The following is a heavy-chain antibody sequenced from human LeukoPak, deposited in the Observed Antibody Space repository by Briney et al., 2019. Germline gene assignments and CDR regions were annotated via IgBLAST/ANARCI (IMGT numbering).Heavy chain of an antibody. V-gene: IGHV4-34*01. J-gene: IGHJ3*02. Sequence: SETLSLTCAVYGGSFSGYYWSWIRQPPGKGLEWIGEINHSGSTNYNPSLKSRVTISVDTSKNQFSLKLSSVTAADTAVYYCARQVDYYDSSGYYAAFDIWGQGTMVTVSS. CDR3: ARQVDYYDSSGYYAAFDI. CDR2: INHSGST. CDR1: GGSFSGYY. D-gene: IGHD3-22*01.